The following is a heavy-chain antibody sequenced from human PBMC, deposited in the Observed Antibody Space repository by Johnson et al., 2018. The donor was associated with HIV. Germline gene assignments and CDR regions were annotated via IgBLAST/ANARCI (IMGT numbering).Heavy chain of an antibody. D-gene: IGHD3-22*01. CDR3: AKWNDSSGYIRGLDAFDI. J-gene: IGHJ3*02. CDR2: IYSGGST. Sequence: VQLVESGGGLIQPGGSLRLSCAASGFTVSSNYMSWVRQAPGKGLEWVSVIYSGGSTYYADSVKGRFTISRDNSKNTLYLQMNSLRAEDTAVYYCAKWNDSSGYIRGLDAFDIWGQGTLVTVSS. V-gene: IGHV3-53*01. CDR1: GFTVSSNY.